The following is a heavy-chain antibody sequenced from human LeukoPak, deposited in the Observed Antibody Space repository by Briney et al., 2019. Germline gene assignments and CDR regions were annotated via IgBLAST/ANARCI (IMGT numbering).Heavy chain of an antibody. J-gene: IGHJ5*02. D-gene: IGHD2-15*01. V-gene: IGHV4-39*07. Sequence: SETLSLTCAVSGGSISTINYYWGWLRRPPGKGLEWFGRIYTSGSTNYNPSLNSRVTISVDKSEYQFSPKLSSVTAADTAVYYCAREFVVVVAGARWFDRWGQGTLVTVSS. CDR1: GGSISTINYY. CDR3: AREFVVVVAGARWFDR. CDR2: IYTSGST.